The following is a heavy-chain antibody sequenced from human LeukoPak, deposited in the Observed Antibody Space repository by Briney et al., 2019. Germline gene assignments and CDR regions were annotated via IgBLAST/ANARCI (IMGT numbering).Heavy chain of an antibody. CDR2: ISYDGSNK. D-gene: IGHD2-15*01. CDR1: GFTFSSYG. J-gene: IGHJ4*02. V-gene: IGHV3-30*18. CDR3: AKDGGSPFDY. Sequence: PGGSLRLSCAASGFTFSSYGMHWVRQAPGKGLEWVAVISYDGSNKYYADSVKGRFTISRDNSKNTLYLQMNSLRAEDTAVYYCAKDGGSPFDYWGQGTLVTVSS.